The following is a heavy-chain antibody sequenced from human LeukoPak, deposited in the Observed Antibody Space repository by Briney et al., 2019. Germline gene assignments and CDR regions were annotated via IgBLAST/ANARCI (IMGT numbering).Heavy chain of an antibody. Sequence: GGSLRLSCAASGFTFSSYAMSWVRQAPGKGLEWVSSISSSSSYIYYADSVKGRFTISRDNAKNSLYLQMNSLRAEDTAVYYCARGSHRDGSAFDIWGQGTMVTVSS. V-gene: IGHV3-21*01. CDR2: ISSSSSYI. CDR3: ARGSHRDGSAFDI. D-gene: IGHD5-24*01. J-gene: IGHJ3*02. CDR1: GFTFSSYA.